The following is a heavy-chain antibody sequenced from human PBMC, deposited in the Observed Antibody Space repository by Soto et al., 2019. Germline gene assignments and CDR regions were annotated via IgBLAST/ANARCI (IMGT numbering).Heavy chain of an antibody. CDR2: IYYSGST. V-gene: IGHV4-31*03. CDR3: ARDFPWFDP. Sequence: QVQLQESGPGLVRPSQTLPLTCTVSAGSISSGGYYWSWIRRHPGKGLEWIGYIYYSGSTYYTPSLKIRVTISVDTSKNQFSLKLSSVTAAYTAVYYCARDFPWFDPWGQGTLVTVSS. J-gene: IGHJ5*02. CDR1: AGSISSGGYY.